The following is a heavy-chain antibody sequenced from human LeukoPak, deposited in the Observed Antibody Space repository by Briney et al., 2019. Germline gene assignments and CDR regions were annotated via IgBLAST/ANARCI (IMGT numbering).Heavy chain of an antibody. CDR2: IYYTGYT. Sequence: SQTLSLTCTVSGDSINSGGYYWSWIRQHPGKGLEWIGFIYYTGYTYSNPSLKSRFAISLDTSKNQFSLKLNSVTAADTAVYYCARDPGGFGELFGTSGLDVWGQGTTVLVSS. J-gene: IGHJ6*02. CDR3: ARDPGGFGELFGTSGLDV. D-gene: IGHD3-10*01. V-gene: IGHV4-31*03. CDR1: GDSINSGGYY.